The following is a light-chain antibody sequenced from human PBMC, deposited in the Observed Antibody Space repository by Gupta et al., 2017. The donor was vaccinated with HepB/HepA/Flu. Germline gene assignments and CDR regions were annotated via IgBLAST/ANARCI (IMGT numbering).Light chain of an antibody. Sequence: EIVLTQSPGTLSLSHGERATLSCRASESVRDNYVAWYQQKPGQSPKVLIYAASTRATGLPDRFSGSGSGADFSLTINGLEPEDFAVYYCQQYGSSPCSVGQGTKLEIK. CDR1: ESVRDNY. V-gene: IGKV3-20*01. CDR3: QQYGSSPCS. J-gene: IGKJ2*04. CDR2: AAS.